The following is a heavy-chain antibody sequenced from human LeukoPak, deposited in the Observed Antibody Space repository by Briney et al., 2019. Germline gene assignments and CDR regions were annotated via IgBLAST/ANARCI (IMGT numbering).Heavy chain of an antibody. CDR3: ARDLSMVSPPFDY. V-gene: IGHV3-21*01. J-gene: IGHJ4*02. CDR1: GFTFSSYS. Sequence: GGSLRLSCAASGFTFSSYSMNWVRQAPGKGLEWVSSISSSSSYIYYADSVKGRFTISRDNAKNSLHLQMNSLRAEDTAVYYCARDLSMVSPPFDYWGQGTLVTVSS. CDR2: ISSSSSYI. D-gene: IGHD2/OR15-2a*01.